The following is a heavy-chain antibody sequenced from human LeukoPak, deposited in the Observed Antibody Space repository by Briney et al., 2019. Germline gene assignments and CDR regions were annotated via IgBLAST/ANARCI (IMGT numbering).Heavy chain of an antibody. CDR1: GFIFSNAW. J-gene: IGHJ4*02. CDR3: ARRAGAYSHPYDY. V-gene: IGHV3-53*01. Sequence: PGGSLRLSCATSGFIFSNAWMSWVRQAPGKGLECVSIISGSGAGTYYADSVKGRFTISRDNSKNTLYLQMNSLRAEDTAVYYCARRAGAYSHPYDYWGQGTLVTVSS. D-gene: IGHD4/OR15-4a*01. CDR2: ISGSGAGT.